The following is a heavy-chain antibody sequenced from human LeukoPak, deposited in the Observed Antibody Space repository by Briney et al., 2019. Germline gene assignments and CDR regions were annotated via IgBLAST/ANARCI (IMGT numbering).Heavy chain of an antibody. Sequence: GGSLRLSCAASGFTFSSYDMTWVRQAPGRGLEWVSSISTSSNYIYYADSVKGRFTISRDNAKNSLYLQMNSLRAEDTAVYNCARALEMATPPDYWGQGTLVTVSS. CDR2: ISTSSNYI. CDR3: ARALEMATPPDY. V-gene: IGHV3-21*01. CDR1: GFTFSSYD. D-gene: IGHD5-24*01. J-gene: IGHJ4*02.